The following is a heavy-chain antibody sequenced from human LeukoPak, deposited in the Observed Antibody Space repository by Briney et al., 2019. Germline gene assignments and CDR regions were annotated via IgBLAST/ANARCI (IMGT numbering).Heavy chain of an antibody. CDR2: SNPNSGAT. J-gene: IGHJ4*02. Sequence: ASVKVSRKASGYTSIVYYMHWVRQAPGQGLEWMGWSNPNSGATNYAQKFEGRVTMTRDTSISTAYMELSRLTSDDTAVYYCARTSAGGPVWGQGTLVIVSS. CDR3: ARTSAGGPV. D-gene: IGHD6-13*01. CDR1: GYTSIVYY. V-gene: IGHV1-2*02.